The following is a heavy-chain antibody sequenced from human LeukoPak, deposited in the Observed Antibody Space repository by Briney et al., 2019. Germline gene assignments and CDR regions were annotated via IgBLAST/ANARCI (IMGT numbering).Heavy chain of an antibody. CDR3: ARVSYSSSWYYFDG. V-gene: IGHV4-59*01. Sequence: SESLSLTTAVSVDSISSYSWSCICEPPGERVEWIWYIYNSGMTNYNPSPKSRVTISVDTFKNQCSLNLRSVTAADTAVYYCARVSYSSSWYYFDGGSQRRLVT. CDR1: VDSISSYS. J-gene: IGHJ4*01. D-gene: IGHD6-13*01. CDR2: IYNSGMT.